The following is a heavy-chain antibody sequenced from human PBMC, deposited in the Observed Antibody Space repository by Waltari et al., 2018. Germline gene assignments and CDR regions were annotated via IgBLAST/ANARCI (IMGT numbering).Heavy chain of an antibody. D-gene: IGHD7-27*01. CDR3: ARGSGVDY. Sequence: EVKLLESGGGLVQPGGSLSLTCAASGSTFSTYGMNWVRQAPGKGLEWVLSISEAGGIINYADSVKGRFTISRDNAKNTLYLQMNSLRAEDTAVYYCARGSGVDYWGQGTLVTITS. J-gene: IGHJ4*02. CDR2: ISEAGGII. CDR1: GSTFSTYG. V-gene: IGHV3-23*01.